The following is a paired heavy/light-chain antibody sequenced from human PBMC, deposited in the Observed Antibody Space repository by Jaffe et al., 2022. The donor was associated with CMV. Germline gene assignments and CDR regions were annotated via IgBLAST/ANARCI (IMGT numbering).Light chain of an antibody. J-gene: IGKJ5*01. CDR3: QEYYNRAT. CDR1: DNILYSSNNKNY. CDR2: WAS. V-gene: IGKV4-1*01. Sequence: DIVMTQSPDSLAVSLGERATINCKSSDNILYSSNNKNYLAWYQQKPGQPPKLLIYWASTRESGVPDRFSGSGSGTDFTLTISRLQAEDVAVYYCQEYYNRATFGQGTRLEIK.
Heavy chain of an antibody. J-gene: IGHJ4*02. CDR3: ARGYSGYVFFDY. V-gene: IGHV3-7*04. CDR2: IKQDGSEK. Sequence: EVHLVESGGDLVQPGGSLRLACAASGFSFSSYWMSWVRQAPGKGLEWVAYIKQDGSEKFHVDSVKGRFTISRDNAKNSLYLQMNSLRVEDTAVYYCARGYSGYVFFDYWGQGTLVTVSS. D-gene: IGHD5-12*01. CDR1: GFSFSSYW.